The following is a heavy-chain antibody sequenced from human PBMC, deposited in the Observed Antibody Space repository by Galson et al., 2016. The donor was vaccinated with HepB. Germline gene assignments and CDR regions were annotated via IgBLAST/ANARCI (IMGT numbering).Heavy chain of an antibody. CDR3: ARMSRTAAGNFDY. CDR1: GYTFTGYY. CDR2: INPNSGGT. J-gene: IGHJ4*02. Sequence: SVKVSCKASGYTFTGYYMHWVRQAPGQGLEWMGWINPNSGGTNYAQKFQGRVTMTRDTSINTAYLRLSRLRSDDTAVYYCARMSRTAAGNFDYWGQGTLVTVSS. D-gene: IGHD6-13*01. V-gene: IGHV1-2*02.